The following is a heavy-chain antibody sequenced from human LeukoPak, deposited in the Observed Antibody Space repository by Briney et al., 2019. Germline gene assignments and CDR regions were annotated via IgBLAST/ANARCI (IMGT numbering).Heavy chain of an antibody. D-gene: IGHD4-17*01. V-gene: IGHV4-59*12. CDR2: MYNSGST. CDR1: GGSISGYY. J-gene: IGHJ4*02. Sequence: PSETLSLTCTVSGGSISGYYWSWLRRAPGKGLEWIGYMYNSGSTNYNPSLKSRVTISVDTSKNQFSLKLSSVTAADTAVYYCARERSEAYPSTVTYYFDYWGQGTLVTVSS. CDR3: ARERSEAYPSTVTYYFDY.